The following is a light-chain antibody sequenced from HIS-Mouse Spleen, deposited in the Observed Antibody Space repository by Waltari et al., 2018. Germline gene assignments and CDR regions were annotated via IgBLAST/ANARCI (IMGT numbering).Light chain of an antibody. Sequence: QSVLTQPPSASGTPGQRVTISCSGSSSNIGSNTVNWYQQLPGTAPKLLIYSNHQRPSGVPDRLSGSKSGTSASLAISGLQSEDEADYYCAAWDDSLNVVFGGGTKLTVL. V-gene: IGLV1-44*01. CDR1: SSNIGSNT. CDR2: SNH. CDR3: AAWDDSLNVV. J-gene: IGLJ2*01.